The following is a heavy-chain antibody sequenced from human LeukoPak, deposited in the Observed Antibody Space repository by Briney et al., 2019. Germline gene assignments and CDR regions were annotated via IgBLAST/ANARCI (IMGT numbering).Heavy chain of an antibody. CDR3: ARHRSRGSYYDFWSGYWNAYFDY. CDR1: GESFSGYY. J-gene: IGHJ4*02. V-gene: IGHV4-34*01. Sequence: SETLSLTCAVYGESFSGYYWNWIRQPPGKGLEWIGEINHSGSTNYNPSLKSRVTISVDTSKNQFSLKLSSVTAADTAVYYCARHRSRGSYYDFWSGYWNAYFDYWGQGTLVTVSS. D-gene: IGHD3-3*01. CDR2: INHSGST.